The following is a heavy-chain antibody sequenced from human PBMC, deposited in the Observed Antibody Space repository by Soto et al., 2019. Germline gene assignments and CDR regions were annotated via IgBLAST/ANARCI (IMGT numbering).Heavy chain of an antibody. J-gene: IGHJ4*02. CDR1: GYTFTSYA. V-gene: IGHV1-3*01. Sequence: GASVKVSCKASGYTFTSYAMHWVRQAPGQRLEWMGWINAGNGNTNYTKKFQSRVTMTTDTSSSTAYMELRSLRSDDTAVYYCARVWYYDSSGYYAFDYWGLGTLVTVSS. D-gene: IGHD3-22*01. CDR3: ARVWYYDSSGYYAFDY. CDR2: INAGNGNT.